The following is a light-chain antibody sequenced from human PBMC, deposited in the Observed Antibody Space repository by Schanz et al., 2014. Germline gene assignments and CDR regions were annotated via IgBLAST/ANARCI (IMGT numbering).Light chain of an antibody. Sequence: EIVMTQSPVTLSVSPGERATLSCRASQSVSTNLAWFQQKPGQAPRLLMYGASTRATGIPARFSGSGSGADFTLTISSLEPEDFAVYYCHQYGGSSWTFGQGTKVEIK. CDR2: GAS. CDR3: HQYGGSSWT. J-gene: IGKJ1*01. CDR1: QSVSTN. V-gene: IGKV3-15*01.